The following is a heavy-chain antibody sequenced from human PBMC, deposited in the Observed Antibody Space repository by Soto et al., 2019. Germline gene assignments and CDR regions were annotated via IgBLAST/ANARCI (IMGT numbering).Heavy chain of an antibody. CDR1: GYTFTSYY. V-gene: IGHV1-46*01. CDR2: INPSGGST. CDR3: ARLYSSSSRHYYYYYMDV. J-gene: IGHJ6*03. D-gene: IGHD6-6*01. Sequence: VASVKVSCKASGYTFTSYYMHWVRQAPGQGLEWMGIINPSGGSTSYAQKFQGRVTMTRNTSTSTAYMELSSLRSEDTAVYYCARLYSSSSRHYYYYYMDVWGKGTTVTVSS.